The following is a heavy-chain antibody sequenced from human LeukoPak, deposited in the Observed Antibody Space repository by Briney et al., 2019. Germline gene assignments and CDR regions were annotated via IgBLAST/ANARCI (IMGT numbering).Heavy chain of an antibody. CDR3: ARELAYGSGSYWFAYYYYYMDV. V-gene: IGHV1-18*01. Sequence: ASVKVSCKASGYTFTSYGISWVRQAPGQGLEWMGWISAYNGNTNYAQKLQGRVTMTTDTSTSTAYMELRSLRSGDTAVYYCARELAYGSGSYWFAYYYYYMDVWGKGTTVTVSS. CDR2: ISAYNGNT. J-gene: IGHJ6*03. CDR1: GYTFTSYG. D-gene: IGHD3-10*01.